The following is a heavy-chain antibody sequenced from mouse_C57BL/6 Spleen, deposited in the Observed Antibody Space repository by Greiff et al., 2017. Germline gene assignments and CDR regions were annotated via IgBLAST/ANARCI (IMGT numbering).Heavy chain of an antibody. CDR1: GYTFTDHT. CDR2: IYPRAGST. V-gene: IGHV1-78*01. Sequence: LVESDAELVKPGASVKISCKVSGYTFTDHTLHWMKQRPEQGLEWIGYIYPRAGSTKYNEKFKGKATLTADKSSSTAYMQLNSLTSEDSAVYFCAREGDYRFFDYWGQGTTLTVSS. J-gene: IGHJ2*01. D-gene: IGHD2-4*01. CDR3: AREGDYRFFDY.